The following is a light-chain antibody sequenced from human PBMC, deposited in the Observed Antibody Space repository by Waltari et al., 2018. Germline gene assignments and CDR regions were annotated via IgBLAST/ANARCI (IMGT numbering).Light chain of an antibody. J-gene: IGLJ3*02. V-gene: IGLV2-23*01. CDR2: DDN. CDR1: SIDVGNYNL. CDR3: CSYAGSYTWV. Sequence: QSALTQPASVSGSPGKSITISCTGTSIDVGNYNLVSWYQQYPGKAPKVMIYDDNRRPSGVSDRFSGSKSGNTASLTISGVQAEDEADYYCCSYAGSYTWVFGGGTKLTVL.